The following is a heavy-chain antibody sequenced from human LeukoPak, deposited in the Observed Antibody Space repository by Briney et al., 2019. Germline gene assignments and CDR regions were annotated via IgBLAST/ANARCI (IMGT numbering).Heavy chain of an antibody. CDR1: SGSISSYY. V-gene: IGHV4-59*01. Sequence: SETLPLTCTVSSGSISSYYWSWIRQPPGKGLEWIGYIYYSGSTNYNPSLKSRVTISVDTSKNQFSLKLSSVTAADTAVYYCARGVTIFGVVTPYFDYWGQETLVTVSS. CDR2: IYYSGST. J-gene: IGHJ4*02. CDR3: ARGVTIFGVVTPYFDY. D-gene: IGHD3-3*01.